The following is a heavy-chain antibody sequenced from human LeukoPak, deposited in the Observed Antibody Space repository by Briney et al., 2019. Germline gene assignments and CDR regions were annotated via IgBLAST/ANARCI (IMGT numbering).Heavy chain of an antibody. CDR2: IIPIFGIP. V-gene: IGHV1-69*10. D-gene: IGHD2-21*02. CDR1: GGTFRTFA. J-gene: IGHJ4*02. Sequence: SVKVSCKASGGTFRTFAISWVRQAPGQGLEWMGGIIPIFGIPDSAQKFQGRVTMTRNTSISTAYMELSSLRSEDTAVYYCARSSVVVTHHFDYWGQGTLVTVSS. CDR3: ARSSVVVTHHFDY.